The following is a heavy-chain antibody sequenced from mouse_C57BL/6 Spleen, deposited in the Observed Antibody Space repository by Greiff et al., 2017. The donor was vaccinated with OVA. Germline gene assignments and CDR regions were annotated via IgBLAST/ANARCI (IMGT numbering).Heavy chain of an antibody. CDR2: IDPSDSET. CDR1: GYTFTSYW. D-gene: IGHD2-4*01. V-gene: IGHV1-52*01. Sequence: QVQLQQPGAELVRPGSSVKLSCKASGYTFTSYWMHWVKQRPIQGLEWIGNIDPSDSETHYNQKFKDKATLTVDKSSSTAYMQLSSLTSEDSAVYYCARGGGLRPHDAMDYWGQGTSVTVSS. J-gene: IGHJ4*01. CDR3: ARGGGLRPHDAMDY.